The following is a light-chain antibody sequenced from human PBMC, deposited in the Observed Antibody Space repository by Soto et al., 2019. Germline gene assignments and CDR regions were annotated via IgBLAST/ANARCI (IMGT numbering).Light chain of an antibody. Sequence: QSALPQPASVSGSPGQSITISCTGTSGDIGSYNRVSWYQQHPGKAPKLIIYEVTDRPSGVSNRSSGSKSGNTASLTISGLQAEDEAEYYCSSYTNINTRACVFGTGTKVTVL. CDR1: SGDIGSYNR. CDR2: EVT. CDR3: SSYTNINTRACV. J-gene: IGLJ1*01. V-gene: IGLV2-14*01.